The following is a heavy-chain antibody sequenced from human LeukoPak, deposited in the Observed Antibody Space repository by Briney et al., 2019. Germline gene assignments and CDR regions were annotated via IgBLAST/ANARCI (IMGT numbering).Heavy chain of an antibody. D-gene: IGHD3-10*01. V-gene: IGHV1-69*01. CDR2: IIPIFGTA. CDR3: ARMLLWSSDAFDI. Sequence: GASVKVSCKASGGTFSSYAISWVRQAPGQGLEWMGGIIPIFGTANYAQKFQGRVTITADESTSTAYMELSSLRSEDTAVYYCARMLLWSSDAFDIWGQGTMVTVSS. CDR1: GGTFSSYA. J-gene: IGHJ3*02.